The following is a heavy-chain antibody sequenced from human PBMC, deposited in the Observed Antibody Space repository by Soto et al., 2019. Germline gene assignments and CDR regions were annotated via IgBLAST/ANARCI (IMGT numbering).Heavy chain of an antibody. CDR3: IHRRVNGGMDH. J-gene: IGHJ4*02. V-gene: IGHV2-5*01. CDR1: GFSLSTSGVG. Sequence: QITLKESGPTLVKPTQTLTLTCTFSGFSLSTSGVGVGCVRQPPGKALEWLAVIHWNDDNHYTTSLKTRLTVTKDITKNQVVFAMTNMDPVDTGTYYCIHRRVNGGMDHWGPGILVTVSS. CDR2: IHWNDDN.